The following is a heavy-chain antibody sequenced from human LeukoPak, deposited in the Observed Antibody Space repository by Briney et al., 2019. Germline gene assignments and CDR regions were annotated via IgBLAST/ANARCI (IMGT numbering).Heavy chain of an antibody. CDR2: ISYDGSNK. J-gene: IGHJ6*02. Sequence: GGSPRLSCAASGFSVSTIYMNWVRQAPGKGLEWVAVISYDGSNKYYADSVKGRFTISRDNSKNTLYLQMNSLRAEDTAVYYCAKDGGFGELLSEYGMDVWGQGTTVTVSS. V-gene: IGHV3-30*18. D-gene: IGHD3-10*01. CDR3: AKDGGFGELLSEYGMDV. CDR1: GFSVSTIY.